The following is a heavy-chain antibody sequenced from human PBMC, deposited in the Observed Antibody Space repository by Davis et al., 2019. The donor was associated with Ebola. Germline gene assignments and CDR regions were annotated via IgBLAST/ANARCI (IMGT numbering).Heavy chain of an antibody. V-gene: IGHV3-23*01. J-gene: IGHJ4*02. CDR2: ISGSGGST. D-gene: IGHD3-22*01. Sequence: PGGSLRLSCAASGFTFSSYSMNWVRQAPGKGLEWVSAISGSGGSTYYADSVKGRFTISRDNSKNTLYLQMNSLRAEDTAVYYCARPPYYYDSSGYSNWGQGTLVTVSS. CDR1: GFTFSSYS. CDR3: ARPPYYYDSSGYSN.